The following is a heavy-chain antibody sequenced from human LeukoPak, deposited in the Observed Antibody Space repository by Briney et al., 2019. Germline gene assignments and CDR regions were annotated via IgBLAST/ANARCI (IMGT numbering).Heavy chain of an antibody. CDR1: GFTFSNYA. D-gene: IGHD6-13*01. Sequence: GGSLRLSCAASGFTFSNYAMSWVRQAPGKGLEWVSVIYSGGSTYYADSVKGRFTISRDNSKNTLYLQMNSLRAEDTAVYYCARSQSSSLIDYWGQGTLVTVSS. J-gene: IGHJ4*02. CDR2: IYSGGST. CDR3: ARSQSSSLIDY. V-gene: IGHV3-66*01.